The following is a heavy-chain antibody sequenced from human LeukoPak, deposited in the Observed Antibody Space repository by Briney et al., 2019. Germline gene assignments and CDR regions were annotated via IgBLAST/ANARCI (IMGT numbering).Heavy chain of an antibody. V-gene: IGHV4-59*01. CDR2: IYYSGST. Sequence: KASETLSLTCTVSGGSISSYYWSWIRQPPGKGLEWIGYIYYSGSTNYNPSLKSRVTISVDTSKNQFSLKLSSVTAADTAVYYCARVVVPAAIFHVRAFDIWGQGTMVTVSS. CDR3: ARVVVPAAIFHVRAFDI. D-gene: IGHD2-2*02. CDR1: GGSISSYY. J-gene: IGHJ3*02.